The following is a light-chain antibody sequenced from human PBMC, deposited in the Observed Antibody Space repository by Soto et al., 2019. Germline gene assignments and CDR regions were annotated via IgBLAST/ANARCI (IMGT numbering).Light chain of an antibody. CDR2: GAS. Sequence: EIVMTQPPATLSVPPGERATLSCRASQSVSSTLAWYQQIPGQAPRLLISGASTRATGIPARFSGSGSGTEFTLTISSLQSEDFAVYYCQQYNTWPLTFGGGTKTEIK. V-gene: IGKV3-15*01. CDR1: QSVSST. CDR3: QQYNTWPLT. J-gene: IGKJ4*01.